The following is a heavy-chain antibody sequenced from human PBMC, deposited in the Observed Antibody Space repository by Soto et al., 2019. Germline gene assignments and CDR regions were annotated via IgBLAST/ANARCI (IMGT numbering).Heavy chain of an antibody. Sequence: SVKVSCKASGGTFSSYTISWVRQAPGQGLEWMGRIIPILGIANYAQKFQGRVTITADRSTSTAYMELSSLRSEDTAVYYCAITVAARLDNWFDPWGQGTLVTVSS. V-gene: IGHV1-69*02. CDR3: AITVAARLDNWFDP. D-gene: IGHD6-6*01. CDR1: GGTFSSYT. J-gene: IGHJ5*02. CDR2: IIPILGIA.